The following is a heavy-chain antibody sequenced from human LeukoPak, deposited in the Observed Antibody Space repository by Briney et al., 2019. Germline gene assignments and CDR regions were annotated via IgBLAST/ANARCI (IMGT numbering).Heavy chain of an antibody. J-gene: IGHJ4*02. V-gene: IGHV3-9*01. Sequence: GGSLRLSCAASGFTFDDYAMYWVRQAPGKGLEWLSGISWNSGRIGYADSAKGRFTISRDNAKNFLYLQMNSLRAEDTALYYCAKDGGLSTYYFDYWGQGTLVTVSS. CDR2: ISWNSGRI. CDR3: AKDGGLSTYYFDY. D-gene: IGHD4/OR15-4a*01. CDR1: GFTFDDYA.